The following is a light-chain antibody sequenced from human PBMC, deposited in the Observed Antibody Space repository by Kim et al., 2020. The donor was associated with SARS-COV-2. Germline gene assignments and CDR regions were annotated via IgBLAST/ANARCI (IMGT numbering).Light chain of an antibody. J-gene: IGLJ3*02. V-gene: IGLV3-21*04. CDR1: NIGGNS. Sequence: PGETARVSCGGNNIGGNSEHGYQQKPGRAPALVIYYDIDRPSGIPERFSGSNSGNTATLTISRVEAGDEADYYCQVWDSTSDHPRVFGGGTQLTVL. CDR3: QVWDSTSDHPRV. CDR2: YDI.